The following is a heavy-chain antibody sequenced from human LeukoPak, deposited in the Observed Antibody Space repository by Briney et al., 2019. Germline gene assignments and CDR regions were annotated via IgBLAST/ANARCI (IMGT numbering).Heavy chain of an antibody. Sequence: GGSLRLSCAASGFTFSSYSMNWVRQAPGKGLEWVSSISSSSSYIYYADSVKGRFAISRDNAKNSLYLQMNSLRAEDTAVYYCAGKMATPPKPFDYWGQGTLVIVSS. CDR1: GFTFSSYS. D-gene: IGHD5-24*01. CDR3: AGKMATPPKPFDY. V-gene: IGHV3-21*01. CDR2: ISSSSSYI. J-gene: IGHJ4*02.